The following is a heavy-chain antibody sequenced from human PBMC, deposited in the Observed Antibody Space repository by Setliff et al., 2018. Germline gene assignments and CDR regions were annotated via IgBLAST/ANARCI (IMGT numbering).Heavy chain of an antibody. V-gene: IGHV1-46*01. CDR3: AREKPRTYNFDY. D-gene: IGHD1-1*01. CDR1: GYTFTSYH. J-gene: IGHJ4*02. Sequence: ASVKVSCKASGYTFTSYHMHWVRQAPGQGLEWMGIVFHTGDNTIYAQMFQGRVTMTRDTSTSTVYMELSSLRSEDTAVYYCAREKPRTYNFDYWGQGTPVTVSS. CDR2: VFHTGDNT.